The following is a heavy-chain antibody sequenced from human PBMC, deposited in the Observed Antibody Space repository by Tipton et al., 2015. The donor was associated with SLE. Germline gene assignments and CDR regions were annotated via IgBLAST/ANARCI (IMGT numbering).Heavy chain of an antibody. J-gene: IGHJ3*02. D-gene: IGHD3-10*01. V-gene: IGHV3-11*01. CDR2: ISSSGSTI. CDR1: GFTFSDYY. Sequence: SLRLSCAASGFTFSDYYMSWIRQAPGKGLEWVSYISSSGSTIYYADSVKGRFTISRDNAKNSLYLQMNSLSAEDTAVYYCARGSKRQRVYDAFDIWGQGTMVTVSS. CDR3: ARGSKRQRVYDAFDI.